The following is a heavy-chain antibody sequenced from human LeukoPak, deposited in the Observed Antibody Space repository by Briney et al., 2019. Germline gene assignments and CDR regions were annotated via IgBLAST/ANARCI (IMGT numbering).Heavy chain of an antibody. Sequence: GESLKISCKGSGYTFDTYWIGWVRQMPGKGLEWMGVIDPSDSEITYSPSFQGHVTISVDKSVNTAYLQWTTLKASDTALYYCARHRAVGGGHSTTWYTDYWGQGTLVSVSS. D-gene: IGHD6-13*01. CDR1: GYTFDTYW. CDR3: ARHRAVGGGHSTTWYTDY. J-gene: IGHJ4*02. V-gene: IGHV5-51*01. CDR2: IDPSDSEI.